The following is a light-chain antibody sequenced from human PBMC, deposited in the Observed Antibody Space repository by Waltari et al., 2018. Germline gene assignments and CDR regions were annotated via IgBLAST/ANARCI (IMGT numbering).Light chain of an antibody. V-gene: IGKV3-15*01. CDR2: GSS. J-gene: IGKJ2*01. CDR1: QSLSSN. Sequence: EIVMTQSPATLSVSPGERANLSCRASQSLSSNLAWYQQKPGQAPRLLIYGSSTRATGIPARFSGSGSGTEFTLTISSLQSEDFAVYYCQKYNNWPPYTFGQGTKLEIK. CDR3: QKYNNWPPYT.